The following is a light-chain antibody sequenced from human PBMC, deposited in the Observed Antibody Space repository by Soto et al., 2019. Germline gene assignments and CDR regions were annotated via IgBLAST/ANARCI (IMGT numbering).Light chain of an antibody. CDR1: SSNIGAGYD. J-gene: IGLJ2*01. Sequence: QSVLTQPPSVSGAPGQRVTISCTGSSSNIGAGYDIHWYQQLPETAPKLLIYGNNNRPSGVPDRFSGSKSGTSASLAITGLQPEDEADYYCQSYDSSLSSVVFGGGTKLTVL. V-gene: IGLV1-40*01. CDR3: QSYDSSLSSVV. CDR2: GNN.